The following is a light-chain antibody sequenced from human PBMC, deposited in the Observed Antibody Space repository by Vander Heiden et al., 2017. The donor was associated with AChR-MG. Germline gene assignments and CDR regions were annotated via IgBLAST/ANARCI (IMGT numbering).Light chain of an antibody. J-gene: IGKJ1*01. CDR3: QQDHSLWT. Sequence: EMVMTQSPATLSVSPGERATLSCRASQSISSHLAWYQQKPGQAPRLLIHDASTRATGIPDRFSGSGSGTEFTLTISSLQYEDFAVYYWQQDHSLWTFGQRTKVEIK. V-gene: IGKV3-15*01. CDR2: DAS. CDR1: QSISSH.